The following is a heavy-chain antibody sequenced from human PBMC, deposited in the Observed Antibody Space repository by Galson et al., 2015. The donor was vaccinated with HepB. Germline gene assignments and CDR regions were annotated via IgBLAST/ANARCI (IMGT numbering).Heavy chain of an antibody. D-gene: IGHD2-2*01. CDR3: AKAALVVPAPPWFDP. CDR1: GFTFSSYG. Sequence: SLRLSCAASGFTFSSYGMHWVRQAPGKGLEWVAVISYDGSNKYYADSVKGRFTISRDNSKNTLYLQMNSLRAEDTAVYYCAKAALVVPAPPWFDPWGQGTLVTVSS. CDR2: ISYDGSNK. V-gene: IGHV3-30*18. J-gene: IGHJ5*02.